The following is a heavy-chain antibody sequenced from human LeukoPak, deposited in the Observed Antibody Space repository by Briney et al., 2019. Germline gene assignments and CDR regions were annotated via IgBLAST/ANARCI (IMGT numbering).Heavy chain of an antibody. J-gene: IGHJ4*02. Sequence: PSQTLSLTCTVSGGSISSGDNYWSWIRQPPGKGLEWIGYSYYSGSTYYNPSLKSRVTISVDTSKNQFSLRLTSVTAADTAVYYCARVTGSGSFDYWGQGTLVTVSS. CDR2: SYYSGST. D-gene: IGHD3-10*01. V-gene: IGHV4-30-4*01. CDR3: ARVTGSGSFDY. CDR1: GGSISSGDNY.